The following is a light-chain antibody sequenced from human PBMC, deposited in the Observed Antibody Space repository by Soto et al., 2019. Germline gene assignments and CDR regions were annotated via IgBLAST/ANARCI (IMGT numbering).Light chain of an antibody. J-gene: IGLJ2*01. CDR3: CSCAGSPP. CDR2: DVN. V-gene: IGLV2-11*01. Sequence: HSALTQPRSVSGSPGQSVAISCTGSSSDVGGSDYVSWYQQHPGKAPRLIIYDVNKRPSGVPDRFSGSKSGNTASLIISGLQAEDEADYYCCSCAGSPPFGGGTKLTVL. CDR1: SSDVGGSDY.